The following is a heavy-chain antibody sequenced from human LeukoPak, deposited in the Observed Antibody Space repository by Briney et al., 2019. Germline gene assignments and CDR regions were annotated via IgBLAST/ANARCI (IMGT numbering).Heavy chain of an antibody. J-gene: IGHJ6*02. V-gene: IGHV3-7*01. CDR2: VNQDGSER. CDR1: GISFRNEW. CDR3: ARKARYAMDV. Sequence: GGSLRLSCAASGISFRNEWMSWVRQAPGKGLEWVANVNQDGSERHYADSVKGRFTISRDNAKNSVYLQMDRLRAEDTSMYYCARKARYAMDVWGQGTTVTVSS.